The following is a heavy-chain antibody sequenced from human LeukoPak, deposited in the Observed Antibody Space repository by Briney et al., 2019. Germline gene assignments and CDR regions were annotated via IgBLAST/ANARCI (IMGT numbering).Heavy chain of an antibody. D-gene: IGHD2-15*01. CDR1: GFTFSNAW. CDR3: TTDLVASKVTKYDY. V-gene: IGHV3-15*01. CDR2: IKSKTDGGTT. J-gene: IGHJ4*02. Sequence: GGSLRLSCVASGFTFSNAWMSWVRQAPGKGLEWVGRIKSKTDGGTTDYAAPVKGRFTISRDDSKNTLYLQMNSLKTEDTAVYYCTTDLVASKVTKYDYWGQGTLVTVSS.